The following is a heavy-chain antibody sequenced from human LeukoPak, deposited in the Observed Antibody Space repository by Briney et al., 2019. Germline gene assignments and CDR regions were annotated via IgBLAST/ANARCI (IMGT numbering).Heavy chain of an antibody. V-gene: IGHV1-18*01. CDR1: GYAFISYG. CDR2: ISAYNGNT. J-gene: IGHJ4*02. D-gene: IGHD4-17*01. Sequence: ASVNVSCKAFGYAFISYGISWVRQAPGKGLEWMGWISAYNGNTNYAQNFQGRVTMTTGTPTSTAYMELRSLTSDDTAVYYCATAKYGDLSVGYWGQGTLVIVSS. CDR3: ATAKYGDLSVGY.